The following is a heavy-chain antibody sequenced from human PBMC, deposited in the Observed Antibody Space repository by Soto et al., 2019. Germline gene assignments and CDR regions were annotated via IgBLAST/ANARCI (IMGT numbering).Heavy chain of an antibody. V-gene: IGHV3-30*03. D-gene: IGHD2-15*01. J-gene: IGHJ4*02. CDR2: ISYDGSNK. CDR3: RSPLVVVAATPEGVDY. CDR1: GFTCSSYG. Sequence: GGSLRLSCAASGFTCSSYGMHWVRQAPGKGLEWVAVISYDGSNKYYADSVKGRFTISRDNSKNTLYLQMNSLRAEDTAVYYCRSPLVVVAATPEGVDYWGQGTLVTVS.